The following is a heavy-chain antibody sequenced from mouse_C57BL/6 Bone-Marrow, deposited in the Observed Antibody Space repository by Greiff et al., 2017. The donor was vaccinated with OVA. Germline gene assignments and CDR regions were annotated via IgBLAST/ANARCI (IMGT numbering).Heavy chain of an antibody. V-gene: IGHV2-2*01. CDR1: GFSLTSYG. D-gene: IGHD2-2*01. CDR3: ARIGYYWYFDV. CDR2: LWSGGST. J-gene: IGHJ1*03. Sequence: QVQLQQSGPGLVQPSQSLSITCTVSGFSLTSYGVHWVRQSPGKGLEWLGVLWSGGSTDYNAAFISRLSISKDNSKSQVFFKMNSLQADDTAIYYCARIGYYWYFDVWGTGTTVTVSS.